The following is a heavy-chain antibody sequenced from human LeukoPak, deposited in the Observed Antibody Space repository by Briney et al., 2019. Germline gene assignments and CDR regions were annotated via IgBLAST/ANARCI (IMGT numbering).Heavy chain of an antibody. Sequence: SETLSLTCTVSGGSISSGGYYWSWIRQPPGKGLEWIGYIYHSGSTYYNPSLKSRVTISVDRSKNQFSLKLSSVTAADTAVYYCARASGYYDSSGLFDYWGQGTLVTVSS. CDR1: GGSISSGGYY. D-gene: IGHD3-22*01. J-gene: IGHJ4*02. V-gene: IGHV4-30-2*01. CDR3: ARASGYYDSSGLFDY. CDR2: IYHSGST.